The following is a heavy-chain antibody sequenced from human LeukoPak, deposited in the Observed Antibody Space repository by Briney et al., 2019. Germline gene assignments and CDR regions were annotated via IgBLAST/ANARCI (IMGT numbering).Heavy chain of an antibody. D-gene: IGHD5-18*01. CDR1: GGSISSYY. J-gene: IGHJ4*02. CDR2: IYYSGST. Sequence: PSETLSLTCTVSGGSISSYYWSWIRQPPGKGLEWIGYIYYSGSTNYNPSLKSRVTISVDTSKNQFSLKLSSVTAADTAVYYCASSERGYSYGYTRIWGQGTLVTVSS. CDR3: ASSERGYSYGYTRI. V-gene: IGHV4-59*01.